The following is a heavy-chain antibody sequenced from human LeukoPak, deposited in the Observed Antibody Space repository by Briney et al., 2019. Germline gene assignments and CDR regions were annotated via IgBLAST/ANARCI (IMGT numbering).Heavy chain of an antibody. D-gene: IGHD3-22*01. CDR2: IYYSGST. Sequence: SETLSLTSTVSGGSISSSSYYWGWIRQPPGKGLEWIGSIYYSGSTYYNPSLKSRVTISVDTSKNQFSLKLSSVTAADTAVYYCARDLRYDSSGYYYFDYWGQGTLVTVSS. CDR1: GGSISSSSYY. CDR3: ARDLRYDSSGYYYFDY. V-gene: IGHV4-39*07. J-gene: IGHJ4*02.